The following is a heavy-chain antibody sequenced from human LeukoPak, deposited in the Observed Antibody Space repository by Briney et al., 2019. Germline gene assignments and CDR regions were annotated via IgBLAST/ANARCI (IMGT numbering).Heavy chain of an antibody. V-gene: IGHV1-8*01. CDR3: MRDLGGSTVLTRLGGYFDY. D-gene: IGHD4-23*01. Sequence: ASVNVSCKASADTFTSYDINWVRQAAGPGREWMGWMNPYCGNTGYAQKFQDRVTMTWSSSISTAYTELSSLKSEYTAVYYCMRDLGGSTVLTRLGGYFDYWGQGTLVTVSS. CDR1: ADTFTSYD. J-gene: IGHJ4*02. CDR2: MNPYCGNT.